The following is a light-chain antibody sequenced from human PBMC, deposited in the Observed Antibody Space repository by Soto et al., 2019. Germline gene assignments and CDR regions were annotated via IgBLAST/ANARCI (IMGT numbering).Light chain of an antibody. J-gene: IGKJ4*01. CDR3: QQYNNWPPL. CDR2: GAS. V-gene: IGKV3-15*01. CDR1: QSVYNN. Sequence: EIVMTQSPATLSVSPGERATLSCRASQSVYNNLAWYQQKPGQAPRLLIYGASTRATGIPARFSGSGSGTNFTLIINSLRSEDFAVYYCQQYNNWPPLFGGGTKVDIK.